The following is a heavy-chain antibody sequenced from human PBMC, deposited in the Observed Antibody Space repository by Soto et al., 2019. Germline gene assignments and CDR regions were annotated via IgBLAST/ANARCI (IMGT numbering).Heavy chain of an antibody. D-gene: IGHD3-22*01. J-gene: IGHJ4*02. CDR1: GFTFRDYY. CDR2: ISSSSSYT. V-gene: IGHV3-11*06. CDR3: ARERNNYYDSSGFDY. Sequence: GGSLRLSCAASGFTFRDYYISWIRQAPGKGLEWVSYISSSSSYTNYADSVKGRFTISRDNAKNSLYLQMNSLRAEDTAVYYCARERNNYYDSSGFDYWGQGTLVTVSS.